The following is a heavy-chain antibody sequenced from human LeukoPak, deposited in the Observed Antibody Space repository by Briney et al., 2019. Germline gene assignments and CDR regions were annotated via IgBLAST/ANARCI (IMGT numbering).Heavy chain of an antibody. CDR1: GGSISTYY. J-gene: IGHJ4*02. V-gene: IGHV4-59*12. CDR2: IYYTGST. CDR3: ARELSGSFDY. D-gene: IGHD2-15*01. Sequence: PSETLSLTCTVSGGSISTYYWTWIRQPPGKGLEWIGYIYYTGSTKYNPSLQSRVTISVDTSKNQFSLKLSSVTAADTAVYYCARELSGSFDYWGQGTLVTVSS.